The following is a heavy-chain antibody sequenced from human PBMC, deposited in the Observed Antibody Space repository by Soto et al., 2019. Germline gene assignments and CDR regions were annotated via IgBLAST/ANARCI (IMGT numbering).Heavy chain of an antibody. Sequence: SETLSLTCTASGGSISNYYWSWIRQPPGKGLEWIGYLYYIGSANYNPSLKSRVTMSLDTSKTQFSLKLSSVTTADTAVYYCASQHYGRSSSSSFDPWGQGTLVTVSS. D-gene: IGHD6-6*01. CDR1: GGSISNYY. J-gene: IGHJ5*02. CDR3: ASQHYGRSSSSSFDP. V-gene: IGHV4-59*01. CDR2: LYYIGSA.